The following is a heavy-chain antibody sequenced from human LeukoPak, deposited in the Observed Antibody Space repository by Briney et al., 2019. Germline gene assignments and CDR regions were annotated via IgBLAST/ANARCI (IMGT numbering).Heavy chain of an antibody. V-gene: IGHV3-21*01. Sequence: PGGSLRLSCAASGFTFSSHIMNWVRQAPGKGLEWASSISSSSNYIYYADSVKGRFTISRDNAKNSLYLQMNSLRAEDTAVYYCARDFELGQAFDYRGQGTQVTVSS. J-gene: IGHJ4*02. CDR2: ISSSSNYI. CDR1: GFTFSSHI. D-gene: IGHD3/OR15-3a*01. CDR3: ARDFELGQAFDY.